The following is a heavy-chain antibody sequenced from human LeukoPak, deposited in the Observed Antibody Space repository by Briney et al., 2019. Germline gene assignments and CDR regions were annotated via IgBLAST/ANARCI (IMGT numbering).Heavy chain of an antibody. CDR2: INPGGGST. J-gene: IGHJ1*01. Sequence: GASAKVSCKASGYTFTNYYMHWVRQAPGQGLEWMGIINPGGGSTSYAQKFQGRVTMTRDTSTSTVYMELSSLRSEDTAVYYCARGVPAAIRYFQHWGQGTLVTVSS. D-gene: IGHD2-2*01. CDR1: GYTFTNYY. V-gene: IGHV1-46*01. CDR3: ARGVPAAIRYFQH.